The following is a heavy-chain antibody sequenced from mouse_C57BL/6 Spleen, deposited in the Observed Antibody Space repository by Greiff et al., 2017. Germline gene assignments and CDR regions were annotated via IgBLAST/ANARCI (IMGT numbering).Heavy chain of an antibody. CDR3: TRSGYYGSSYWYFDV. D-gene: IGHD1-1*01. CDR1: GYTFTDYE. J-gene: IGHJ1*03. Sequence: VKLQESGAELVRPGASVTLSCKASGYTFTDYEMHWVKQTPVHGLEWIGAIDPETGGTAYNQKFKGTAILTADKSSSTAYMELRSLTSEDSAVYYCTRSGYYGSSYWYFDVWGTGTTVTVSS. V-gene: IGHV1-15*01. CDR2: IDPETGGT.